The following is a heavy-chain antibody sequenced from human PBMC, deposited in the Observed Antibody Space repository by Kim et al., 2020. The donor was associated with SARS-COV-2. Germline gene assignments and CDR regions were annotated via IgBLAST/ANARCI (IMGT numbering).Heavy chain of an antibody. CDR3: ARECDTAEFDP. Sequence: TNYNPSLKSRVTISVDTSKNQFSLKLSSVTAADTAVYYCARECDTAEFDPWGQGTLVTVSS. J-gene: IGHJ5*02. V-gene: IGHV4-59*01. D-gene: IGHD5-18*01. CDR2: T.